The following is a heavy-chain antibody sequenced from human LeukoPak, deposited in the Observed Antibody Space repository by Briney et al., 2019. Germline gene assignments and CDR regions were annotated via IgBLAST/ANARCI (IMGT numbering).Heavy chain of an antibody. V-gene: IGHV3-15*01. CDR3: TTDLGTYYHGSQRLIPIDY. Sequence: GGSLRLSCVDSGFTFTNAWMSWVRQAPEKGLEWIGRIKSKTDGETTNYAEPVRGRFTISRDDSKSAVYLQMNSLKIEDTAVYYCTTDLGTYYHGSQRLIPIDYWGQGTLVTVSS. D-gene: IGHD3-10*01. CDR1: GFTFTNAW. J-gene: IGHJ4*02. CDR2: IKSKTDGETT.